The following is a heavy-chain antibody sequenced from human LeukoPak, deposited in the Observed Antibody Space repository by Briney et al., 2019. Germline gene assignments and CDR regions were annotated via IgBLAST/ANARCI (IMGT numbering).Heavy chain of an antibody. CDR3: ARRGYDTADAFDI. Sequence: SETLSLTCTVSGGSISSSNYYWAWIRQPPGKGLEWIGSISYSGSTNYNPSLKSRVTISVDTSKNQFSLKLSSVTAADTAVYYCARRGYDTADAFDIWGQGTMVTVSS. J-gene: IGHJ3*02. D-gene: IGHD5-12*01. CDR2: ISYSGST. V-gene: IGHV4-39*07. CDR1: GGSISSSNYY.